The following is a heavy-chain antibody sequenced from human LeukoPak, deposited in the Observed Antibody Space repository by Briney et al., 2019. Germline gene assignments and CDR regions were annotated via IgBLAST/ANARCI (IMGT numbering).Heavy chain of an antibody. CDR1: GFTFSRYW. Sequence: PVGSLRLSCAASGFTFSRYWMHWVRQAPGKGLVWVSRINSDGSSTNYADSVKGRFTISRDNAKNTLYLQMNSLRVEDTAVYYCAGSSGGFNWFDPWGQGTLVTVSS. CDR2: INSDGSST. D-gene: IGHD3-22*01. J-gene: IGHJ5*02. V-gene: IGHV3-74*01. CDR3: AGSSGGFNWFDP.